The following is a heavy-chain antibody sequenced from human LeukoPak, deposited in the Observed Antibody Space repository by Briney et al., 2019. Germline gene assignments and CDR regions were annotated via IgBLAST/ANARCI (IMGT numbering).Heavy chain of an antibody. CDR1: GFSFSNHY. CDR3: TKVIVAVPGYFDYFDF. CDR2: INEDGSNK. J-gene: IGHJ4*02. V-gene: IGHV3-7*01. D-gene: IGHD6-19*01. Sequence: GGSLRLSCTASGFSFSNHYMRWIRQAPGKGLEWVANINEDGSNKWHLGSVKGRFTVSRDNARNSLYLQMNSLRVEDTAVYYCTKVIVAVPGYFDYFDFWGQGVLVTVSS.